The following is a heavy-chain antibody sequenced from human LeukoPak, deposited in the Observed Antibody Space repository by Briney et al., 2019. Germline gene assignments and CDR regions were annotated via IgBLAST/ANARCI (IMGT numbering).Heavy chain of an antibody. Sequence: PGGSLRLSCAASGFSFSNYGMHWVRQAPGKGLEWVAVIWYDGSNKYYADSVKGRFTISRDNSKNTLYLQMNSLRAEDTAVYYCAKDGGALIVVVPAAIWADYWGQGTLVTVSS. CDR1: GFSFSNYG. CDR2: IWYDGSNK. J-gene: IGHJ4*02. D-gene: IGHD2-2*01. CDR3: AKDGGALIVVVPAAIWADY. V-gene: IGHV3-30*02.